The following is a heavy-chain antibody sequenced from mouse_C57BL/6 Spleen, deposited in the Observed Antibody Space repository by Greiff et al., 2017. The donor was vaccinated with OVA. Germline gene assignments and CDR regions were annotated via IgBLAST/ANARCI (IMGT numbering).Heavy chain of an antibody. V-gene: IGHV1-18*01. CDR1: GYTFTDYN. D-gene: IGHD1-1*01. CDR2: INPNNGGT. CDR3: ARRGLLRSDWYFDV. Sequence: VQLQQSGPELVKPGASVKIPCTASGYTFTDYNMDWVKQSHGKSLEWIGDINPNNGGTIYNQKFKGKATLTVDKSSSTAYMELRSLTSEDTAVYYCARRGLLRSDWYFDVWGTGTTVTVSS. J-gene: IGHJ1*03.